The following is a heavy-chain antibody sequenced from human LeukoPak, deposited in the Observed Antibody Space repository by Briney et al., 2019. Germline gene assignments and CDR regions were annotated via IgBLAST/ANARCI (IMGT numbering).Heavy chain of an antibody. CDR2: IYYSGST. Sequence: KTSETLSLTCTVSGGSISSTSYYWGWIRQPPGKGLEWIGSIYYSGSTYYNPSLKSRVTISVDTSKNQFSLKLSSVTAADTAVYYCASASSGYDSSGYYYNEGFDYWGQGTLVTVSS. CDR1: GGSISSTSYY. J-gene: IGHJ4*02. D-gene: IGHD3-22*01. V-gene: IGHV4-39*01. CDR3: ASASSGYDSSGYYYNEGFDY.